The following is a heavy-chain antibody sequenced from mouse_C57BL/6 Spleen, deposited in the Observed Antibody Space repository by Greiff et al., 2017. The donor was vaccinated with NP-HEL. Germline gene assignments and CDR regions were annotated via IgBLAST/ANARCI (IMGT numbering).Heavy chain of an antibody. CDR2: ISYDGSN. J-gene: IGHJ1*03. Sequence: EVKLQESGPGLVKPSQSLSLTCSVTGYSITSGYYWNWIRQFPGNKLEWMGYISYDGSNNYNPSLKNRISITRDTSKNQFFLKLNSVTTEDTATYYCAMIYYGSNGWYFDVWGTGTTVTVSS. D-gene: IGHD2-1*01. V-gene: IGHV3-6*01. CDR3: AMIYYGSNGWYFDV. CDR1: GYSITSGYY.